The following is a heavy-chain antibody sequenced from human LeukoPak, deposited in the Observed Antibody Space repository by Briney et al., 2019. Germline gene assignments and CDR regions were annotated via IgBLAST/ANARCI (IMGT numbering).Heavy chain of an antibody. CDR2: IYYSGST. V-gene: IGHV4-59*01. J-gene: IGHJ4*02. D-gene: IGHD6-19*01. CDR3: ARADHSSGWYFFDY. Sequence: SETLSLTCTVSGGSISSYYWSWIRQPPGKGLEWIGYIYYSGSTNYNPSLKSRVTISVDTSKNQFSLKLSSVTAADTAVYYCARADHSSGWYFFDYWGQGTLVTVSP. CDR1: GGSISSYY.